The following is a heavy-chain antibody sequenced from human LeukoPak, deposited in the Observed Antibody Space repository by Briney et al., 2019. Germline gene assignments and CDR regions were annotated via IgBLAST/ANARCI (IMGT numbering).Heavy chain of an antibody. J-gene: IGHJ4*02. CDR1: GFTFSDYY. CDR3: AKADSTVVTPIDY. Sequence: GGSLRLSCAASGFTFSDYYMSWIRQAPGKGLEWVSAISGSGGSTYYADSVKGRFTISRDNSKNTLYLQMNSLRAEDTAVYYCAKADSTVVTPIDYWGQGTLVTVSS. D-gene: IGHD4-23*01. CDR2: ISGSGGST. V-gene: IGHV3-23*01.